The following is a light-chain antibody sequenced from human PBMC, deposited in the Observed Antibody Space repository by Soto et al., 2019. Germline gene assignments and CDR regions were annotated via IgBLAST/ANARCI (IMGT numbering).Light chain of an antibody. Sequence: QSVLTQPPSASGSHGEAVPISCTGTSSDVGGYNYVSWYQQHPGNAPKLMIYDVSKRPSGISNRFSGSKSGNTASLTISGLQAEDEADYFCISYTRSSTYVFGTGTKVTVL. CDR2: DVS. J-gene: IGLJ1*01. CDR3: ISYTRSSTYV. V-gene: IGLV2-14*01. CDR1: SSDVGGYNY.